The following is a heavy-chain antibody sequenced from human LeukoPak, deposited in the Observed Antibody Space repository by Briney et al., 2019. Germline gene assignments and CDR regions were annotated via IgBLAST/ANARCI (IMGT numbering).Heavy chain of an antibody. D-gene: IGHD1-26*01. CDR3: AKPSGGYFHY. CDR1: GGSISSSSYY. J-gene: IGHJ4*02. V-gene: IGHV4-39*01. Sequence: PSETLSLTCTVSGGSISSSSYYWGWIRQPPGKGLEWIGSIYYSGSTYYNPSLKSRVTISVDTSKNQFSLKLSSVTAADTAVYYCAKPSGGYFHYWGQGTLVTVSS. CDR2: IYYSGST.